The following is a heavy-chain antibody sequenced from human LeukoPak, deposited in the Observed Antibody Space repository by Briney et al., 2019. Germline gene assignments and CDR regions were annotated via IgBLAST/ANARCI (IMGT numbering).Heavy chain of an antibody. CDR1: GGTFSSYA. CDR2: IIPILGIA. J-gene: IGHJ6*02. CDR3: ASALPWGYSYGYDYYYYGMDV. Sequence: SVKVSCKASGGTFSSYAISWVRQAPGQGLEWMGRIIPILGIANYAQKFQGRVTITADKSTSTAYMELSSLRSEDTAVYYSASALPWGYSYGYDYYYYGMDVWGQGTTVTVSS. D-gene: IGHD5-18*01. V-gene: IGHV1-69*04.